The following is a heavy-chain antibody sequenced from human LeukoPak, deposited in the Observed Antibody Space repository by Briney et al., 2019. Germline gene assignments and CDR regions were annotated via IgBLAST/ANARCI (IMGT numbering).Heavy chain of an antibody. J-gene: IGHJ6*02. Sequence: GASVKVSCKASGYTFTCYYMHWVRQAPGQGLEWMGIINPSGGSTSYAQKFQGRVTMTRDTSTSTVYMELSSLRSEDTAVYYCARAVTRRYCSSTSCYDYYYYGMDVWGQGTTVTVSS. V-gene: IGHV1-46*01. CDR3: ARAVTRRYCSSTSCYDYYYYGMDV. CDR1: GYTFTCYY. D-gene: IGHD2-2*01. CDR2: INPSGGST.